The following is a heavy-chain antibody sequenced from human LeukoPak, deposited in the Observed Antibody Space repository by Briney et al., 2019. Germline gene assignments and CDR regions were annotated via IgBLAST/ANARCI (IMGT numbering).Heavy chain of an antibody. D-gene: IGHD4-17*01. CDR1: GFTFSSSA. Sequence: GGSLGLSCAASGFTFSSSAMSWVRQAPGKGLEWVSVISGSGDNTYYADSVKGRLTISRDNSKNTLYLQMISLRGEDTAVYYCAKHKENYGDSCLDDYWGQGTLVTVSS. CDR3: AKHKENYGDSCLDDY. J-gene: IGHJ4*02. CDR2: ISGSGDNT. V-gene: IGHV3-23*01.